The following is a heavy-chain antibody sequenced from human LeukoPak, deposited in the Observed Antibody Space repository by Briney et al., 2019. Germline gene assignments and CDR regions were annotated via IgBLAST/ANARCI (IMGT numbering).Heavy chain of an antibody. V-gene: IGHV3-23*01. J-gene: IGHJ4*02. CDR2: ISGSARST. D-gene: IGHD4-17*01. Sequence: HSGGSLRLSCAASAFTFTSYAMSWVRQAPGKGLEWVSAISGSARSTFYADSVKGRFTISRDNSKDMVYLHMNSLRAEDTAIYYCAKDLTSYDYGDYGGSDYWGQGTLVTVSS. CDR1: AFTFTSYA. CDR3: AKDLTSYDYGDYGGSDY.